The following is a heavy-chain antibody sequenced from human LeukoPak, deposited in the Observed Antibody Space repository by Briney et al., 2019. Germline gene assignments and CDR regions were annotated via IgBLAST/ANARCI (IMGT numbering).Heavy chain of an antibody. J-gene: IGHJ4*02. V-gene: IGHV4-34*01. CDR1: GGSFSGYY. CDR2: INHSGST. CDR3: QSRSGDY. Sequence: SETLSLTCAVYGGSFSGYYWSWIRQPPGKGLEWIGEINHSGSTDYNPSLKSRVTISVDTSKNQFSLKLSSVTAADTAVYYCQSRSGDYWGQGTLVTVSS. D-gene: IGHD7-27*01.